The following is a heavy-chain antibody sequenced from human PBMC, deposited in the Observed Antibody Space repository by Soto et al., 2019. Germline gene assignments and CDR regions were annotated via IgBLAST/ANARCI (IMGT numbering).Heavy chain of an antibody. Sequence: ASVKVSCKASGYTFTSYDINWVRQATGQGLEWMGWMNPNSGSTGYAQKFQGRVTMTRNTSISTAYMELSSLRSEDTAVYYCARGGEYSSGWYYYYYYGMDVWGQGTTVTVSS. J-gene: IGHJ6*02. CDR2: MNPNSGST. CDR3: ARGGEYSSGWYYYYYYGMDV. D-gene: IGHD6-19*01. CDR1: GYTFTSYD. V-gene: IGHV1-8*01.